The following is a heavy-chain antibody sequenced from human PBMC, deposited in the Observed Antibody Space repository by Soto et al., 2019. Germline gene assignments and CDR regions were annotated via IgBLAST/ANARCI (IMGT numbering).Heavy chain of an antibody. CDR3: ARSGEEFTMVRGVIKAYYFDY. CDR1: GGSISSSSYY. CDR2: IYYSGST. J-gene: IGHJ4*02. Sequence: SETLSLTCTVSGGSISSSSYYWGWIRQPPGKGLEWIGSIYYSGSTYYNPSLKSRVTISVDTSKNQFSQKLSSVTAADTAVYYCARSGEEFTMVRGVIKAYYFDYWGQGTLVTVSS. D-gene: IGHD3-10*01. V-gene: IGHV4-39*07.